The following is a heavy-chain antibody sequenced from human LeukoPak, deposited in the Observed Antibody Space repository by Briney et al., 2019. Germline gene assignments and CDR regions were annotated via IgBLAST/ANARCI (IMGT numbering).Heavy chain of an antibody. Sequence: SETLSLTCAVYGGSFSGYYWSWIRQPPGKGLEWIGEINHSGSTNYNPSLKSRVTISVDTSKNQFSLKLSSVTAADTAVYYCARGPSNYDILTGYYRSGGVYYFDYWGQGTLVTVSS. CDR3: ARGPSNYDILTGYYRSGGVYYFDY. CDR2: INHSGST. V-gene: IGHV4-34*01. CDR1: GGSFSGYY. J-gene: IGHJ4*02. D-gene: IGHD3-9*01.